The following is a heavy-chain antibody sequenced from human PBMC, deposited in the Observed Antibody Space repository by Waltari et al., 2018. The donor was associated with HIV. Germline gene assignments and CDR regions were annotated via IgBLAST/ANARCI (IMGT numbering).Heavy chain of an antibody. J-gene: IGHJ6*02. Sequence: QAPGKGLEWVTYMRSDGSSKIYADSVKGRFTISRDNSKNTVYLQMNSLRPEDTAVYFCAKNGATLTTSSYYYYYGMDVWGQGTTVTVSS. V-gene: IGHV3-30*02. CDR3: AKNGATLTTSSYYYYYGMDV. CDR2: MRSDGSSK. D-gene: IGHD4-4*01.